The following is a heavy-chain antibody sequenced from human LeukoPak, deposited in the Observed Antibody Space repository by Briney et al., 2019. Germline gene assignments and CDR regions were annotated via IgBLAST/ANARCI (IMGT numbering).Heavy chain of an antibody. V-gene: IGHV3-66*01. CDR1: GSTVSSNY. J-gene: IGHJ6*02. CDR2: IFSDDTS. Sequence: GRTLTLSCAASGSTVSSNYMNWVRQGPGKGLEWISTIFSDDTSYYADSVKARFIISRDNFKNTLYLQMSSLRVEDTAVYYCARDPRVDHSGMDVWGQGTTVTVTS. CDR3: ARDPRVDHSGMDV. D-gene: IGHD2-15*01.